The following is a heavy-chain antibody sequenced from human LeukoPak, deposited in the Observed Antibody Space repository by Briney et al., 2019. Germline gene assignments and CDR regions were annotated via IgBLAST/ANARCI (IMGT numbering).Heavy chain of an antibody. CDR1: GFIFSNYW. J-gene: IGHJ4*02. V-gene: IGHV3-7*03. CDR3: ARERYYYDSSGNPLGYYFDY. CDR2: THGSEK. Sequence: GGSLRLSCAASGFIFSNYWMSWVRQAPGKGLEWVANTHGSEKYYVDSVKGRFTISRDNAKNSLYLQMNSLRAEDTAVYYCARERYYYDSSGNPLGYYFDYWGQGTLVTVSS. D-gene: IGHD3-22*01.